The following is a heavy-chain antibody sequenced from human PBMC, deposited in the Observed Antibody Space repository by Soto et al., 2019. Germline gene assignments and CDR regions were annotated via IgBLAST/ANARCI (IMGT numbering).Heavy chain of an antibody. Sequence: GGSLRLSCAASGFTFDDYAMHWVRQAPGKGLEWVSGISWNSGSIGYADSVKGRFTISRDNAKNSLYLQMNSLRAEDTALYYCAKDIGAPRYCSSTSCYIRGGMDVWGQGTTVTVSS. D-gene: IGHD2-2*02. CDR1: GFTFDDYA. V-gene: IGHV3-9*01. J-gene: IGHJ6*02. CDR2: ISWNSGSI. CDR3: AKDIGAPRYCSSTSCYIRGGMDV.